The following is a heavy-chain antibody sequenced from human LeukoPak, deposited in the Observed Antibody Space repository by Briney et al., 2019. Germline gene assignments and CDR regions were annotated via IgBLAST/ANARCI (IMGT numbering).Heavy chain of an antibody. CDR2: INPSGGST. D-gene: IGHD1-26*01. CDR1: GSTFTSYY. CDR3: ASAPSGSSRHDAFDI. J-gene: IGHJ3*02. Sequence: ASVKVSCKASGSTFTSYYMHWVRHAPGQGLEWMGIINPSGGSTSYAQKFQGRVTMTRDMSTSTVYMELSSLRSEDTAGYYCASAPSGSSRHDAFDIWGQGTMVTVSS. V-gene: IGHV1-46*01.